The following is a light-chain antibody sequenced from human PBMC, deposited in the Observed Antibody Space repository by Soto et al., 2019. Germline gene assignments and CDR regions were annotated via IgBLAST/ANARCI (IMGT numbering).Light chain of an antibody. Sequence: DKVMTQSPATLSVSPGERATLSCRASQSVRSNLAWYQQKPGQPPRLLIYDASTRATGIPSRFRGSGSGTELTLTISSLKSEDFAVYYCQQYDNWHRTFGHGPKVDIX. CDR1: QSVRSN. J-gene: IGKJ1*01. CDR2: DAS. CDR3: QQYDNWHRT. V-gene: IGKV3-15*01.